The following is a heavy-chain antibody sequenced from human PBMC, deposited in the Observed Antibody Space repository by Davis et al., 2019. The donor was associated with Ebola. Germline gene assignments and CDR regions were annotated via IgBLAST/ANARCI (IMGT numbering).Heavy chain of an antibody. Sequence: PSETLSLTCAVYGGSFSGYYWSWIRQPPGKGLEWIGEINHSGSTNYNPSLKSRVTISVDTSKNQFSLKLSSVTAADTAVYYCARAINYYDSPKWDQGSPFDYWGQGTLVTVSS. CDR2: INHSGST. V-gene: IGHV4-34*01. D-gene: IGHD3-22*01. CDR1: GGSFSGYY. CDR3: ARAINYYDSPKWDQGSPFDY. J-gene: IGHJ4*02.